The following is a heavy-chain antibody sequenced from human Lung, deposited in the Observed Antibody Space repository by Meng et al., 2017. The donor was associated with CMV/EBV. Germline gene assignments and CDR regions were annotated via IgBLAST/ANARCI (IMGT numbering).Heavy chain of an antibody. V-gene: IGHV4-30-4*01. CDR1: GGSISSGDYY. CDR3: ARDRTTGRYFDY. Sequence: GQRQAWGPGLVKPSQTLSLTCTVSGGSISSGDYYWSWIRQPPGTGLEWIGYIYYSGSTYYNPSLKSRVTISVDTSKNQFSLKLSSVTAADTAVYYCARDRTTGRYFDYWGQGTLVTVSS. D-gene: IGHD4-11*01. J-gene: IGHJ4*02. CDR2: IYYSGST.